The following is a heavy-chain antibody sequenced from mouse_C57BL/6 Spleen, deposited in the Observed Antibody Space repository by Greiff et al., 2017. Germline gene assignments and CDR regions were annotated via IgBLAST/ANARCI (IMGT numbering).Heavy chain of an antibody. V-gene: IGHV1-64*01. CDR2: IHPNSGST. CDR1: GYTFTSYW. D-gene: IGHD1-1*01. J-gene: IGHJ1*03. Sequence: VQLQQSGAELVKPGASVKLSCKASGYTFTSYWMHWVKQRPGQGLEWIGMIHPNSGSTNYNEKFKSKATLTVDKSSSTAYMQLSSLTSEDSAVYYCAREGGSSSWYFDVWGTGTTVTVSS. CDR3: AREGGSSSWYFDV.